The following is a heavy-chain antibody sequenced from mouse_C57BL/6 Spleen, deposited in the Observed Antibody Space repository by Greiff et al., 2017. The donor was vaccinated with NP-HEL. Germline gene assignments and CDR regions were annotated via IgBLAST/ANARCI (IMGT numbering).Heavy chain of an antibody. J-gene: IGHJ2*01. D-gene: IGHD2-4*01. V-gene: IGHV1-19*01. CDR3: ARGYDYHYFDY. CDR2: INPYNGGT. CDR1: GYTFTDYY. Sequence: EVQLQQSGPVLVKPGASVKMSCKASGYTFTDYYMNWVKQSHGKSLEWIGVINPYNGGTSYNQKFKGKATLTVDKSSSTAYMELNSLTSEDSAVYYCARGYDYHYFDYWGQGNTLTVSS.